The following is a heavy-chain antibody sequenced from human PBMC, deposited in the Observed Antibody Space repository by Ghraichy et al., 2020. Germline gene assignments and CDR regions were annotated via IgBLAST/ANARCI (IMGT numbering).Heavy chain of an antibody. J-gene: IGHJ6*02. Sequence: TLSLTCTVSGGSISSGGYYWSWIRQHPGKGLEWIGYIYYSGSTSYNQSLKSRVTISVDTSKNQFSLKLSSVTAADTAVYYCARRSGYIVGGMDVWGQGTTVTVSS. V-gene: IGHV4-31*03. D-gene: IGHD3-3*01. CDR2: IYYSGST. CDR3: ARRSGYIVGGMDV. CDR1: GGSISSGGYY.